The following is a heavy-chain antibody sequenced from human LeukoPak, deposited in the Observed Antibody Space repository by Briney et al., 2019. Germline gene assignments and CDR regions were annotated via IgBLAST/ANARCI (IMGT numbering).Heavy chain of an antibody. CDR1: GFTFSNYY. J-gene: IGHJ4*02. V-gene: IGHV3-11*03. CDR3: ARGGLGSAFDN. Sequence: GGSLRLSCAASGFTFSNYYMTWVRQAPGKGLEWVSYISTSSTYTKYAESAKGRFTISRDNSKNTLYLQINSLRTDDTAVFYCARGGLGSAFDNWGQGTLVTVSS. D-gene: IGHD6-19*01. CDR2: ISTSSTYT.